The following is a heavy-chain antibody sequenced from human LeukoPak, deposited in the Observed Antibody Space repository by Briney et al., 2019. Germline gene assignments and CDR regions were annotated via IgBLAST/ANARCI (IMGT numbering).Heavy chain of an antibody. D-gene: IGHD3-22*01. CDR1: GFSFSSYW. J-gene: IGHJ4*02. Sequence: GGSLRLSCVASGFSFSSYWMAWVRQAPGKGLEWVANIKYDGSLKFYVDSVKGRFTISRNNAKNSLYLEMNSLRADDTAVYFCASSHDSSGNDWGQGTMVTVSS. CDR3: ASSHDSSGND. CDR2: IKYDGSLK. V-gene: IGHV3-7*01.